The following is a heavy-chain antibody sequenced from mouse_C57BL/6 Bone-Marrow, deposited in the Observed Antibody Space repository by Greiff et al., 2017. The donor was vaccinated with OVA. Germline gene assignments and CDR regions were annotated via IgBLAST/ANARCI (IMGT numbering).Heavy chain of an antibody. J-gene: IGHJ2*01. CDR1: GYTFTSSG. CDR3: ARYAVYFDY. CDR2: IYPRSGNT. D-gene: IGHD6-5*01. V-gene: IGHV1-81*01. Sequence: VKVVESGAELARPGASVKLSCKASGYTFTSSGISWVKQRTGQGLEWIGEIYPRSGNTYYNEKFKGKATLTADKSSSTAYMELRSLTSEDSAVYFCARYAVYFDYWGQGTTLTVSS.